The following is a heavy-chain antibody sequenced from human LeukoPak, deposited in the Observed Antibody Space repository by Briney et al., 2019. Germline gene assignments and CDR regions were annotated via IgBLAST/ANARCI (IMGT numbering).Heavy chain of an antibody. CDR3: ARDGYNYGIDY. CDR2: INHSGST. D-gene: IGHD5-24*01. V-gene: IGHV4-34*01. CDR1: GGSFSGYY. J-gene: IGHJ4*02. Sequence: PSETLSLTCAVYGGSFSGYYWSWIRQPPGKGLEWIGEINHSGSTNYNPSLKSRVTISVDTSKNQFSLKLSSVTAADTAVYYCARDGYNYGIDYWGQGTLVTVSS.